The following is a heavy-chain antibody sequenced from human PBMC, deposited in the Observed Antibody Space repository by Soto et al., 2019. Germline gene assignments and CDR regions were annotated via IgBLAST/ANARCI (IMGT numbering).Heavy chain of an antibody. CDR2: VNHSGIT. D-gene: IGHD2-15*01. V-gene: IGHV4-34*10. CDR1: GGSFSGYF. CDR3: ARRFCSDSYCSYFDY. Sequence: SLTCAVYGGSFSGYFWNWIRQTPGKGLEWIGKVNHSGITSYSPSLGSRVTTSVDTPKNQFSLRLRSVTAADTAIYYCARRFCSDSYCSYFDYWGRGTLVTVSS. J-gene: IGHJ4*02.